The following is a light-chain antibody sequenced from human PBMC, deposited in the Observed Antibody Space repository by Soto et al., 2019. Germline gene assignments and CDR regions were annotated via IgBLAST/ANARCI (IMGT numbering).Light chain of an antibody. J-gene: IGLJ1*01. CDR2: QVS. Sequence: QSALTQPASVSGSPGQSITISCTGTSSDVGGYIYVSWYQQHPGKAPKLMIYQVSNRPSGVSNRFSGSKSGNTASLTISALQAEDEADYYCTSYTSGTTPLVFGTGTEVTVL. V-gene: IGLV2-14*01. CDR3: TSYTSGTTPLV. CDR1: SSDVGGYIY.